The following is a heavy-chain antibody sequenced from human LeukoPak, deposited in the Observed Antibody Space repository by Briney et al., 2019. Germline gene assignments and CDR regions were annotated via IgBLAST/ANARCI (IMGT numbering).Heavy chain of an antibody. CDR3: ARTYDSSGPFGY. CDR1: GFTFSSYW. J-gene: IGHJ4*02. CDR2: INSDGSST. Sequence: GGSLRLSCAASGFTFSSYWVHWVRQAPGKGLVWVSRINSDGSSTSYADSVKGRFAISRDNAKNTLYLQMNSLRAEDTAVYYCARTYDSSGPFGYWGQGTLVTVSS. V-gene: IGHV3-74*01. D-gene: IGHD3-22*01.